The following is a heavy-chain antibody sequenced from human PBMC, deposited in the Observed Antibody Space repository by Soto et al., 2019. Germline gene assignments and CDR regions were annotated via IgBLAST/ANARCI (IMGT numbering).Heavy chain of an antibody. CDR3: ARGGTSKTYWGLFYN. J-gene: IGHJ4*02. Sequence: EVQLVESGGGLVQPGGSLRLSCAGSGFTFSGYWMHWVRQAPGKGPVWVSRLNPNGTFTTNADSVKGRFTISRDNAKNTVYLQMNSLGADDTAVYYCARGGTSKTYWGLFYNWGQETLVTVSS. V-gene: IGHV3-74*01. CDR1: GFTFSGYW. D-gene: IGHD7-27*01. CDR2: LNPNGTFT.